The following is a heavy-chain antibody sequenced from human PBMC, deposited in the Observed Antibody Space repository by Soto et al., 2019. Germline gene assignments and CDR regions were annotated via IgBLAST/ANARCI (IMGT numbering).Heavy chain of an antibody. J-gene: IGHJ4*02. D-gene: IGHD3-22*01. V-gene: IGHV1-58*01. Sequence: ASVKVSCKASGFTFTSSSVQWVRQARGQRLEWIGWITVGTGNTNYAQKFQERVSITRDMSTSTAYMELSNLRSDDTAVYYCAAGDSSGYYGGWGQGTQVTV. CDR2: ITVGTGNT. CDR1: GFTFTSSS. CDR3: AAGDSSGYYGG.